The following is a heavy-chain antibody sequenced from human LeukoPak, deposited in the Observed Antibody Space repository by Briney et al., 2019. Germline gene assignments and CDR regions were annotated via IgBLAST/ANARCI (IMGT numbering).Heavy chain of an antibody. CDR2: INNDGRST. CDR3: ARASTVAGTLFDP. V-gene: IGHV3-74*01. J-gene: IGHJ5*02. Sequence: GGSLRLSCAASAFSLNAYNMNWVRQAPGEGLVWVSHINNDGRSTTYADSVKGRFTISRDNAKNTLYLQMNSLRAEDTAVYYCARASTVAGTLFDPWGRGTLVTVSS. CDR1: AFSLNAYN. D-gene: IGHD6-19*01.